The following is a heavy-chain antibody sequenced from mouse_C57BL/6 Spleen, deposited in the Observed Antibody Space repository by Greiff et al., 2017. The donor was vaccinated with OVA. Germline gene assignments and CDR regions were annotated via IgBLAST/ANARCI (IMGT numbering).Heavy chain of an antibody. CDR3: ARWGNYVRDWYFDV. CDR1: GYTFTSYW. D-gene: IGHD2-4*01. J-gene: IGHJ1*03. CDR2: IYPSDSET. Sequence: VQLQQPGAELVRPGSSVKLSCKASGYTFTSYWMDWVKQRPGQGLEWIGNIYPSDSETHYNQKFKDKATLTVDKSSSTAYMQLSSLTSEDSAVYYCARWGNYVRDWYFDVWGTGTTVTVAS. V-gene: IGHV1-61*01.